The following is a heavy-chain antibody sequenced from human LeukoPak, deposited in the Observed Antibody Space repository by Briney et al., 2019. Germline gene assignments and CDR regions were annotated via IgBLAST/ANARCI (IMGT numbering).Heavy chain of an antibody. CDR2: IYSGGST. V-gene: IGHV3-53*01. CDR3: ARVGHSYGQGTFDY. D-gene: IGHD5-18*01. CDR1: GFTVSTNY. Sequence: PGGSLRLSCAASGFTVSTNYMSWVRQAPGKGLEWVSVIYSGGSTNYADSVKGRFTISRDNSKNTLSLQMNSLRAEDTAVYYCARVGHSYGQGTFDYWGQGTLVTVSS. J-gene: IGHJ4*02.